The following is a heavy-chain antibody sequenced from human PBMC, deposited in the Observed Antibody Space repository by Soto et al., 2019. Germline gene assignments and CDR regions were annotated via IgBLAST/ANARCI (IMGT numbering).Heavy chain of an antibody. J-gene: IGHJ4*02. D-gene: IGHD2-2*02. V-gene: IGHV1-46*01. CDR2: INPSGGST. Sequence: ASVKVSCKASGYTFTSYYMHWVRQAPGQGLEWMGIINPSGGSTSYAQKFQGRVTMTRDTSTSTVDMELSSLRSEDTAVYYCARVRGYCSSTSCYTSSGIDYWGQGTLVTVSS. CDR3: ARVRGYCSSTSCYTSSGIDY. CDR1: GYTFTSYY.